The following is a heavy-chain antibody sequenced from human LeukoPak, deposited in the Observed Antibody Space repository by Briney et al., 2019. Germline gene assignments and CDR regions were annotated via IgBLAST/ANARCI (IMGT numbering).Heavy chain of an antibody. V-gene: IGHV1-58*01. CDR2: IVVGSGNT. CDR1: GFTFSSSA. D-gene: IGHD1-26*01. Sequence: ASVKVSCKASGFTFSSSAVQWVRQARGQRLEWIGWIVVGSGNTHYAQKLQERVIITRDMSTNTAYMELSSLRSEDTAVYYYAAGKHRGRYSLDYWGQGTQVTVSS. CDR3: AAGKHRGRYSLDY. J-gene: IGHJ4*02.